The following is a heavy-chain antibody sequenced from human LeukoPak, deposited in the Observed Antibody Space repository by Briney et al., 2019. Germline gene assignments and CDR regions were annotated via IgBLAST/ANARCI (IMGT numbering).Heavy chain of an antibody. V-gene: IGHV3-23*01. CDR1: GFTFSSYE. CDR3: AKNTVAGTGGYFDY. CDR2: ISGSGGST. J-gene: IGHJ4*02. Sequence: GGSLRLSCAASGFTFSSYEMNWVRQAPGKGLEWVSGISGSGGSTYYADSVKGRFTISRDNSKNTLYLQMNSLRAEDTAVYYCAKNTVAGTGGYFDYWGQGTLVTVSS. D-gene: IGHD6-19*01.